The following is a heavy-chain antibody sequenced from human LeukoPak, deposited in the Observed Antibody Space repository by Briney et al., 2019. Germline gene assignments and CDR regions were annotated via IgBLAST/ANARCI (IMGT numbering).Heavy chain of an antibody. Sequence: GASVKVSCKASGYTFTGYYMHWVRQAPGQGLEWMGWINPNSGGTNYAQKFQGWVTMTRDTSISTAYMELSRLRSDDTAVYYCARAPGTYSGSRYYFDYWGQGTLVTVSS. CDR3: ARAPGTYSGSRYYFDY. CDR2: INPNSGGT. J-gene: IGHJ4*02. D-gene: IGHD1-26*01. V-gene: IGHV1-2*04. CDR1: GYTFTGYY.